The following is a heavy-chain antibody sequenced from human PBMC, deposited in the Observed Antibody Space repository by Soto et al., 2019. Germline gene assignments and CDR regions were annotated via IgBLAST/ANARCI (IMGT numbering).Heavy chain of an antibody. D-gene: IGHD3-3*01. CDR2: IYYSGST. CDR1: GGSISSYY. Sequence: SETMSLTCTVAGGSISSYYWSWIRQPPGKGLEWIGYIYYSGSTNYNPSLKSRVTISVDTSKNQFSLKLSSVTAADTAVYYCARSLENLFDPWGQGTLVTSPQ. CDR3: ARSLENLFDP. V-gene: IGHV4-59*08. J-gene: IGHJ5*02.